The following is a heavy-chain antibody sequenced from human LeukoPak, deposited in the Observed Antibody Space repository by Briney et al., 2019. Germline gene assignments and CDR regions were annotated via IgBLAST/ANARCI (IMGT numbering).Heavy chain of an antibody. D-gene: IGHD3-22*01. CDR2: IYPGDSDT. CDR1: GYSFTSYW. V-gene: IGHV5-51*01. J-gene: IGHJ3*02. CDR3: ARLPPYYYDSSGYSPLAAFDI. Sequence: GESLKISCKGSGYSFTSYWIGWVRQVPGKGLEWMGIIYPGDSDTRYSPSFQGQVTISADKSISTAYLQWSSLKASDTAMYYCARLPPYYYDSSGYSPLAAFDIWGQGTMVTVSS.